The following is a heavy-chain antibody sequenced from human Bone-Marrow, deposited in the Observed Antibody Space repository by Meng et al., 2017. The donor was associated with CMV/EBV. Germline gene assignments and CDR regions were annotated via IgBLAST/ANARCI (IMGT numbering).Heavy chain of an antibody. Sequence: ASVKVSCKASGYTFTGYYMHWVRQAPGQGREWMGWINPNSGGTNYAQKLQGRVTMTTDTSTSTAYMELRSLRSDDTAVYYCARKTMVRGSPFDYWGQGKLVTVSS. CDR2: INPNSGGT. CDR1: GYTFTGYY. D-gene: IGHD3-10*01. J-gene: IGHJ4*02. V-gene: IGHV1-2*02. CDR3: ARKTMVRGSPFDY.